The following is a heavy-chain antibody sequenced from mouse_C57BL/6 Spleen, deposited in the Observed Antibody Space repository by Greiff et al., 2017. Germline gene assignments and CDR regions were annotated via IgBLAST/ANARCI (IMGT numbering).Heavy chain of an antibody. CDR3: ARAGGYDSNYEGVAY. V-gene: IGHV1-55*01. D-gene: IGHD2-5*01. Sequence: QVQLQQPGAELVKPGASVKMSCKASGYTFTSYWITWVKQRPGQGLEWIGEIYPGSGSTNYNQKFKSKATLTVDTSSSTAYMQLSSLTSEDSAVYYGARAGGYDSNYEGVAYWGQGTLVTVSA. CDR1: GYTFTSYW. CDR2: IYPGSGST. J-gene: IGHJ3*01.